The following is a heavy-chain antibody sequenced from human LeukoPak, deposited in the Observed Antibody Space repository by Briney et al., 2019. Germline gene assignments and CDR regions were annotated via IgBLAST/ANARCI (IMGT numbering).Heavy chain of an antibody. J-gene: IGHJ4*02. D-gene: IGHD1-26*01. CDR3: ARQGSGIYQYNFDY. CDR1: GGSISSRNW. CDR2: IYHSGST. V-gene: IGHV4-4*02. Sequence: SETLSLTCAVSGGSISSRNWWSWVRQPPGKGLEWVGEIYHSGSTNYNPSLKSRVTISVDKSKNQFTLKLSSMTAADTAVYYCARQGSGIYQYNFDYWGQGTLVTVSS.